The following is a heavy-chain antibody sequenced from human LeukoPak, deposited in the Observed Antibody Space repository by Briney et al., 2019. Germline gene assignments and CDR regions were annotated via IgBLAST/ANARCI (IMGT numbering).Heavy chain of an antibody. CDR1: GFTFTSYG. CDR2: ISGSGGST. CDR3: AKGSGSYDILTGYYRLYYYYYGMDV. D-gene: IGHD3-9*01. V-gene: IGHV3-23*01. J-gene: IGHJ6*02. Sequence: GGSLRLTCEISGFTFTSYGMSWVRQAPGKGLEWVSAISGSGGSTYYADSVKGRFTISRDNSKNTLYLQMNSLRAEDTAVYYCAKGSGSYDILTGYYRLYYYYYGMDVWGQGTTVTVSS.